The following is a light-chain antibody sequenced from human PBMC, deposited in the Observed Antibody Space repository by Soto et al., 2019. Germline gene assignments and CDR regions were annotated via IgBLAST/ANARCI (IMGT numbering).Light chain of an antibody. CDR3: CSFAGL. CDR1: STDVGRYNY. J-gene: IGLJ2*01. Sequence: QSALTQLRSVSGSPGQSVAISCAGTSTDVGRYNYVSWYQQYPGKAPKLIIYDVTKRPSGAPDRFSCYKSGNTAYLTISGLQAEDDADYYCCSFAGLFGGGTKLTVL. CDR2: DVT. V-gene: IGLV2-11*01.